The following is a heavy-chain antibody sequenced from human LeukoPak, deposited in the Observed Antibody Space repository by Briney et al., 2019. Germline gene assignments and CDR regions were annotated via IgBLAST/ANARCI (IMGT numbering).Heavy chain of an antibody. CDR1: GGSISSYY. CDR3: AGLYCSGGSCSFDC. Sequence: SETLSLTCTVSGGSISSYYWSWIRQPPGKGLEWIGYIYYSGSTNYNPSLKSRVTISVDTSKNQFSLKLSSVTAADTAVYYCAGLYCSGGSCSFDCWGQGTLVTVSS. V-gene: IGHV4-59*01. CDR2: IYYSGST. D-gene: IGHD2-15*01. J-gene: IGHJ4*02.